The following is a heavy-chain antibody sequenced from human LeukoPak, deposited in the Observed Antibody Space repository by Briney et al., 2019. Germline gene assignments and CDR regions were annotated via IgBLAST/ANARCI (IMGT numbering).Heavy chain of an antibody. CDR1: GFTFSSYG. D-gene: IGHD3-16*02. Sequence: GGSLRLSCAASGFTFSSYGMHWVRQAPGKGLEWVAFIRFDGSNRYYADSVKGRFTISRDNAKNSLYLQMNSLRAEDTAVYYCARDDGYRYYFDYWGQGTLVTVSS. CDR2: IRFDGSNR. V-gene: IGHV3-30*02. CDR3: ARDDGYRYYFDY. J-gene: IGHJ4*02.